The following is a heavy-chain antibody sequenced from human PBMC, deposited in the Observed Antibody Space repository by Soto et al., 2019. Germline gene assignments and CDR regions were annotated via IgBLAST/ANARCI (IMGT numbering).Heavy chain of an antibody. Sequence: EVQLVESGGGLVQPGRSLRLSCAASGFTFDDYAMHWVRQAPGKGLEWVSGISWNSGSIGYADSVKGRFTISRDNAKNSLYLQMNSLRAEDTALYYCAKDMSPGDIVVVPAAIRAWLGYCYGMDVWGQGTTVTVSS. D-gene: IGHD2-2*02. CDR1: GFTFDDYA. CDR3: AKDMSPGDIVVVPAAIRAWLGYCYGMDV. V-gene: IGHV3-9*01. CDR2: ISWNSGSI. J-gene: IGHJ6*02.